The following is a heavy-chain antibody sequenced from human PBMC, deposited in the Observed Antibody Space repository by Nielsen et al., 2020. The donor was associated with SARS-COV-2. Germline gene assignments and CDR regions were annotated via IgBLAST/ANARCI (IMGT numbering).Heavy chain of an antibody. CDR3: AREAEYSSSWGPGWHFDY. D-gene: IGHD6-13*01. CDR2: INPSGGST. J-gene: IGHJ4*02. Sequence: WVRQAPGQGLEWMGIINPSGGSTSYAQKFQGRVTMTRDTSTSTVYMELSSLRSEDTAVYYCAREAEYSSSWGPGWHFDYWGQGTLVTVSS. V-gene: IGHV1-46*01.